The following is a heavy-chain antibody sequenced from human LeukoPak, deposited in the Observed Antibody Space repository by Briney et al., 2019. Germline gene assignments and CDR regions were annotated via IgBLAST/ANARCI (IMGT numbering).Heavy chain of an antibody. Sequence: GGSLRLSCAASGFTFSSYATHWVRQAPGKGLEWVAVISYDGSNKYYADSVKGRFTISRDNSKNTLYLQMNSLRAEDTAVYYCARAGLRYFDWLSHGDYWGQGTLVTVSS. D-gene: IGHD3-9*01. CDR1: GFTFSSYA. V-gene: IGHV3-30*04. CDR2: ISYDGSNK. J-gene: IGHJ4*02. CDR3: ARAGLRYFDWLSHGDY.